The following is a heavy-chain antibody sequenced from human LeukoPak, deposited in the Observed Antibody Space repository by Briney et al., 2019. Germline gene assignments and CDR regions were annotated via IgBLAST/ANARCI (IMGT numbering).Heavy chain of an antibody. Sequence: SETLSLTCAVYGGSFSGYYWSWIRQPPGKGLEWIGEINHSGSTNYNPSLKSRVTISVDTSKNRFSLKLSSVTAADTAVYYCARGPIYTMVRGVHYWGQGTLVTVSS. V-gene: IGHV4-34*01. CDR2: INHSGST. CDR1: GGSFSGYY. J-gene: IGHJ4*02. CDR3: ARGPIYTMVRGVHY. D-gene: IGHD3-10*01.